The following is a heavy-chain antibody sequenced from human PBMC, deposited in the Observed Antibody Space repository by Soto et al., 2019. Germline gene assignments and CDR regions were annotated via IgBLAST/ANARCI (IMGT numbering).Heavy chain of an antibody. Sequence: QVQLVQSGAEVKKPGASVKVSCKASGYTFTSYGISWVRQAPGQGLEWMGWISGYNGNTNYAQKLQGRVTMTTDTPTSTAYMEVRSLRSDDTAVYYCAREPALAYCGGDCYSFGYWGQGTLVTVSS. J-gene: IGHJ4*02. CDR1: GYTFTSYG. CDR2: ISGYNGNT. V-gene: IGHV1-18*04. CDR3: AREPALAYCGGDCYSFGY. D-gene: IGHD2-21*02.